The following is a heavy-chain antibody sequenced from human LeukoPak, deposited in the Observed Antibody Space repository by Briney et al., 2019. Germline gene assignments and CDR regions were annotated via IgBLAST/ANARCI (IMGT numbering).Heavy chain of an antibody. CDR2: ISSSSSYI. J-gene: IGHJ4*02. V-gene: IGHV3-11*06. CDR3: AREDLGEDYFDY. Sequence: PGGSLRLSCAASGFTFSDYYMSWIRQAPGKGLEWVSYISSSSSYIYYADSVKGRFTISRDNAKNSLYLQMNSLRAEDTAVYYCAREDLGEDYFDYWGQGTLVTVSS. D-gene: IGHD3-10*01. CDR1: GFTFSDYY.